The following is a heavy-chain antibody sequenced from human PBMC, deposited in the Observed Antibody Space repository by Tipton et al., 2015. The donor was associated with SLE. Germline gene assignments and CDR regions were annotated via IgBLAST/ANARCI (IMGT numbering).Heavy chain of an antibody. CDR3: ARHPGSSWYRGRYFDY. CDR1: GISFTSYY. D-gene: IGHD6-13*01. Sequence: TLSLPFPFSGISFTSYYWSWIRQPPGKGLEWVGYISYTGSTIYNPSLKSRVTVSMDTSKSQFSLKLSSVTAADTAVYYCARHPGSSWYRGRYFDYWGQGPLVTVSS. CDR2: ISYTGST. J-gene: IGHJ4*02. V-gene: IGHV4-59*08.